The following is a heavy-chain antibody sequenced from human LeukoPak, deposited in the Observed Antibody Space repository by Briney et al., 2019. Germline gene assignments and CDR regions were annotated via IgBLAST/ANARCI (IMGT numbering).Heavy chain of an antibody. J-gene: IGHJ4*02. Sequence: SETLSLTCTVSGGSISSYYWSWIRQPPGKGLEWIGYIYYSGSTNYNPSLKSRVTISVDTSKNQFSLKLSSVTAADTAVYYCARDCSSTSCYDYWGQGTLVTVSS. CDR1: GGSISSYY. CDR3: ARDCSSTSCYDY. D-gene: IGHD2-2*01. CDR2: IYYSGST. V-gene: IGHV4-59*12.